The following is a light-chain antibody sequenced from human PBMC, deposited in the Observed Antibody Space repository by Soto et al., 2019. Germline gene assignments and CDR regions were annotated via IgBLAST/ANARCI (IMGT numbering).Light chain of an antibody. CDR2: DTS. V-gene: IGKV3-15*01. J-gene: IGKJ5*01. Sequence: EIVMTQSPATMSVSPGERATLSCRASQSVSSKLAWYQHKPGQAPRLFIYDTSTRAAGIPARFTGSGSGTDFTLTISSLQSEDFAVYYCQQYNTWRSISFGQGTRLEI. CDR1: QSVSSK. CDR3: QQYNTWRSIS.